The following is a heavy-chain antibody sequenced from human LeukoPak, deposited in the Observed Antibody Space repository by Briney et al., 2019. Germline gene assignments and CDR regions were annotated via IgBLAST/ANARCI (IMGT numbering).Heavy chain of an antibody. CDR2: INHSGST. CDR1: GGSFSGYY. V-gene: IGHV4-34*01. J-gene: IGHJ4*02. Sequence: SETLSLTCAVYGGSFSGYYWSWIRQPPGKGLEWIGEINHSGSTNYNPSLKSRVTISVDTSKNQFSLKLSSVTAADTAVYYCARLISTGAAEAGIDYWGQGTLVTVSS. D-gene: IGHD6-19*01. CDR3: ARLISTGAAEAGIDY.